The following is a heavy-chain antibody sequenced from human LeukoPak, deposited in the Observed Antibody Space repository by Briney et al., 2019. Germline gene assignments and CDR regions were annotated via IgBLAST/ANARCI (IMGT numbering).Heavy chain of an antibody. J-gene: IGHJ4*02. V-gene: IGHV3-7*01. Sequence: GGSLRLSCAASGFTFSSYWMSWVRQAPGKGLEWVANIKQDGSEKYYVDSVKGRFTISRDNAKNSLYLQMNSLRAEDTAVYFCVKEGDPAMNDGLYWGQGTLVTVSS. D-gene: IGHD5-18*01. CDR1: GFTFSSYW. CDR3: VKEGDPAMNDGLY. CDR2: IKQDGSEK.